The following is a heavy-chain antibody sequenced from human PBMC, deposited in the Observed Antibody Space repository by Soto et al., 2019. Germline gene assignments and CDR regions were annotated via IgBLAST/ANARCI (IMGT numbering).Heavy chain of an antibody. V-gene: IGHV3-23*01. J-gene: IGHJ4*02. CDR3: AKGGSGCSKEPIDY. D-gene: IGHD6-19*01. Sequence: PGGSLRLSCAASGFTFSSYAMTWVRQAPGKGLEWVSDISGSGDNTYYADSVKGRFTISRDNSKNTLFLQMNSLRAEDTAVYYCAKGGSGCSKEPIDYWGQGTLVTVSS. CDR1: GFTFSSYA. CDR2: ISGSGDNT.